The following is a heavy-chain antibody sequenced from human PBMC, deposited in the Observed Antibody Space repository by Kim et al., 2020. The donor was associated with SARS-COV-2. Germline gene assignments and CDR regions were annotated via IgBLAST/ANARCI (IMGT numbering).Heavy chain of an antibody. J-gene: IGHJ4*02. V-gene: IGHV1-18*01. D-gene: IGHD3-22*01. CDR3: ARHYYDSSGYYYFDY. Sequence: QKLQGRGTMTTDTSTSTAYMELRSLRSDDTAVYYCARHYYDSSGYYYFDYWGQGTLVTVSS.